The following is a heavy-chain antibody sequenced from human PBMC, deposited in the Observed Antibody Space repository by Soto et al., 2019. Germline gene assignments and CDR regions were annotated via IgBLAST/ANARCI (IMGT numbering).Heavy chain of an antibody. V-gene: IGHV3-23*01. Sequence: PGGSLRLSCAASGFTFSSYAMSWVRQAPGKGLEWVSAISGSGGSTYYADSVKGRFTISRDNSKNTLYLQMNSLRAEDTAVYYCAKDVYVGGYDFWSGYYDVYYYYMDVWGKGTTVTVSS. D-gene: IGHD3-3*01. CDR1: GFTFSSYA. CDR3: AKDVYVGGYDFWSGYYDVYYYYMDV. CDR2: ISGSGGST. J-gene: IGHJ6*03.